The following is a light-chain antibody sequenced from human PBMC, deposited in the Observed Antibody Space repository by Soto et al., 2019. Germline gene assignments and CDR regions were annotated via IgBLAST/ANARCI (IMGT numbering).Light chain of an antibody. CDR3: SSYTSSSTLYV. CDR1: SSDVGGYNY. J-gene: IGLJ1*01. Sequence: QSVLTQPAAVSWSPGHLITISCTGTSSDVGGYNYVSWYQQHPGKAPKLMIYEVSNRPSGVSNRFSGSKSGNTASLTISGLQAEDEADYYCSSYTSSSTLYVFGTGTKVTAL. CDR2: EVS. V-gene: IGLV2-14*01.